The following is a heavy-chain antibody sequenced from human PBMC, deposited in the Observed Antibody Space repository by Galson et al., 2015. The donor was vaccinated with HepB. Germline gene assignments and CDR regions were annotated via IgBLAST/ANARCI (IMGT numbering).Heavy chain of an antibody. D-gene: IGHD6-13*01. CDR3: ARGQQLVRPPLFDY. CDR2: ISSSSSTI. V-gene: IGHV3-48*01. J-gene: IGHJ4*02. CDR1: GFTFSSYS. Sequence: SLRLSCAASGFTFSSYSMNWVRQAPGKGLEWVSYISSSSSTIYYADSVKGRFTISRDNAKNSLYLQMNSLRAEDTAVYYCARGQQLVRPPLFDYWGQGTLVTVSS.